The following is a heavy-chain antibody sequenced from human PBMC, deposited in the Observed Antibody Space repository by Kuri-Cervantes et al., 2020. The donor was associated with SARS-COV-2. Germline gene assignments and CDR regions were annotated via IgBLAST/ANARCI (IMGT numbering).Heavy chain of an antibody. D-gene: IGHD5-18*01. J-gene: IGHJ2*01. Sequence: ASVKVSCKASGYTFTGYYMHWVRQAPGQGLEWMGWINPNSGGTNYAQKFQGRVTMTRDTSISTAYMELSRLRSDDTAVYYCARGGGYSYGYVLGAYFDLWGRGTLVTVSS. CDR3: ARGGGYSYGYVLGAYFDL. CDR2: INPNSGGT. V-gene: IGHV1-2*02. CDR1: GYTFTGYY.